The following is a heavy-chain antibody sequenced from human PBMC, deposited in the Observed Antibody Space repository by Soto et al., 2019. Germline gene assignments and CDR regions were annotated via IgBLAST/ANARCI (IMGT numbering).Heavy chain of an antibody. CDR3: AKDLFPMCGGDCLEYFAY. V-gene: IGHV3-30*18. D-gene: IGHD2-21*02. J-gene: IGHJ4*02. CDR2: ISYDGSNK. Sequence: QVQLVESGGGVVQPGRSLRLSCAASGFTFSSYGMHGVRQAPGKGLEWVAVISYDGSNKYYADSVKGRFTISRDNSNNTLYLQMNSLRAEDTAVYYCAKDLFPMCGGDCLEYFAYWGQGTLVTVSS. CDR1: GFTFSSYG.